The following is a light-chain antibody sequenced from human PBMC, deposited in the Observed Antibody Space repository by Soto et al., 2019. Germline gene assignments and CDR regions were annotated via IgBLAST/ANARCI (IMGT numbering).Light chain of an antibody. CDR2: AAS. CDR3: QPSSTTPLT. Sequence: DIQMTQSPSSLSASVGDRVTITCRASQAISNYLNWYQQRPGQAPKVLICAASSLQSGVASMFSGSGSGTDFTLTISNLPAEDVATYCCQPSSTTPLTVGGGTKVEIK. J-gene: IGKJ4*01. V-gene: IGKV1-39*01. CDR1: QAISNY.